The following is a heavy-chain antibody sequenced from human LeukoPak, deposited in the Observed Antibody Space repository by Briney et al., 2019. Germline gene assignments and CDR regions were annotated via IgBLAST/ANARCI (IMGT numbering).Heavy chain of an antibody. V-gene: IGHV1-2*02. Sequence: ASVKVFCKASGYTFTGYYMHWVRQAPGQGLEWMGWINPNSGGTNYAQKFQGRVTMTRDTSISTAYMELSRLRSDDTAVYYCARGLEYSSSYYFDYWGQGTLVTVSS. CDR3: ARGLEYSSSYYFDY. D-gene: IGHD6-6*01. J-gene: IGHJ4*02. CDR1: GYTFTGYY. CDR2: INPNSGGT.